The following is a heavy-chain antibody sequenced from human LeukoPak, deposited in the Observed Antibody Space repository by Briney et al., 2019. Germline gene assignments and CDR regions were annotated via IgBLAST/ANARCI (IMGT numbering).Heavy chain of an antibody. J-gene: IGHJ4*02. D-gene: IGHD1-26*01. CDR1: GLTLSSYW. Sequence: GGSLRLSCALSGLTLSSYWMQWVSQVPGKGLEWVSCINSDGSRTSYADSVKGRFTISRDNAKNTVNLQMNSLRADDTAIYYCDRAPWVHLNYWGQGILVTVSS. V-gene: IGHV3-74*01. CDR3: DRAPWVHLNY. CDR2: INSDGSRT.